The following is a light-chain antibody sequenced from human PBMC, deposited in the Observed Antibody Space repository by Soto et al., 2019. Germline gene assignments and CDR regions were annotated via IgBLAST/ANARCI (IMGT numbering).Light chain of an antibody. J-gene: IGKJ4*01. V-gene: IGKV1-12*01. CDR2: SAS. Sequence: DIQMTQSPSSVSASVGDRVTITCRASQGISNRLAWYQQKPGKAPKLLIYSASSLLSGVPSRFSGSGSGKDFTLTIGDLKPEDFETYYCQQAYSFPRTLGGGTKVEIK. CDR3: QQAYSFPRT. CDR1: QGISNR.